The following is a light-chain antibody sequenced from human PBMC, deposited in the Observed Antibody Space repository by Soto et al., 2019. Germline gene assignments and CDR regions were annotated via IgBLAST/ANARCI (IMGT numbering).Light chain of an antibody. CDR1: SSDVGGYKY. CDR3: SSYASSSTLYV. J-gene: IGLJ1*01. V-gene: IGLV2-14*03. CDR2: DVS. Sequence: QSVLTQPASVSGSPGQSITISCTGTSSDVGGYKYVAWYQQHPGKAPKLMIYDVSSRPSGVSNRFSGSKSGNTASLTISGLQAEDEADYYCSSYASSSTLYVFGTGTQVTVL.